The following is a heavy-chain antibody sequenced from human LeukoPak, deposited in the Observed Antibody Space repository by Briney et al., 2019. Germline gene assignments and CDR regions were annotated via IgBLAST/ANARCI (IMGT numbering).Heavy chain of an antibody. D-gene: IGHD6-19*01. J-gene: IGHJ4*02. CDR3: ARSGVVGSGWYLY. CDR1: GGSISSYY. Sequence: KSSETLSLTCTVSGGSISSYYWSWIRQPPGKGLEWIGYIYYSGSTNYNPSLKSRVTISVDTSKNQFSLKLSSVTAADTAVYHCARSGVVGSGWYLYWGQGTLVTVSS. CDR2: IYYSGST. V-gene: IGHV4-59*08.